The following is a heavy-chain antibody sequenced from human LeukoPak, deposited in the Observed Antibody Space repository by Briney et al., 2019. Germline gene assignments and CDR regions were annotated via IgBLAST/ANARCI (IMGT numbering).Heavy chain of an antibody. CDR1: GYTLTELS. D-gene: IGHD3-10*01. V-gene: IGHV1-24*01. CDR2: FDPEDGET. CDR3: ATPPSFTMVRGPEAANYGMDV. J-gene: IGHJ6*02. Sequence: GASVKVSCKVSGYTLTELSMHWVRQAPGKGLEWMGGFDPEDGETIYAQKFQGRVTMTEDTSTDTAYMELSSLRSEDTAVYYCATPPSFTMVRGPEAANYGMDVWGQGTTVTVSS.